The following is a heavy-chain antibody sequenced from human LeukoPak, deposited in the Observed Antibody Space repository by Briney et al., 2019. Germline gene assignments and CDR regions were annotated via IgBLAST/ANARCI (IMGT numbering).Heavy chain of an antibody. D-gene: IGHD2-21*02. J-gene: IGHJ6*02. V-gene: IGHV4-34*01. CDR2: IKHDGST. CDR3: VRGCPGVTSIGDDCYYGLDV. CDR1: NASFRDYS. Sequence: SETLSLTCTVYNASFRDYSWSWIRQPPGKGLEWIGEIKHDGSTNYNASLKSRVTISVDMSKDQFSLKLSFVTAADTAVYLCVRGCPGVTSIGDDCYYGLDVWDQGTTVTVSS.